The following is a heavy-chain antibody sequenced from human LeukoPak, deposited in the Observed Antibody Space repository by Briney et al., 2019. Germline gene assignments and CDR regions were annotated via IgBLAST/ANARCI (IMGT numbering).Heavy chain of an antibody. J-gene: IGHJ4*02. D-gene: IGHD5-12*01. CDR2: INHSGST. CDR1: GGSISSGGYS. V-gene: IGHV4-30-2*01. Sequence: SETLSLTCAVSGGSISSGGYSWSWIRQPPGKGLEWIGYINHSGSTYYNPSLKSRVTISVDRSKNQFSLKLSSVTAADTAVYYCARGRLDGYDFDYWGQGTLVTVSS. CDR3: ARGRLDGYDFDY.